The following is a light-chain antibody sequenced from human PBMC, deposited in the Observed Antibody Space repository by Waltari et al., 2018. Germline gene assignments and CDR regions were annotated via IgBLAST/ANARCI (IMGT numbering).Light chain of an antibody. CDR3: SSYAGSSTYV. CDR1: SGDVGNYNY. Sequence: QSALTQPPSASGSPGQSVTVSCTGPSGDVGNYNYVSWYQQYPGKAPKLIMYEVTNRPSGVPDRFSGSKSGNTASLTVSGLRAEDEADYYCSSYAGSSTYVFGSGTKVTVL. CDR2: EVT. J-gene: IGLJ1*01. V-gene: IGLV2-8*01.